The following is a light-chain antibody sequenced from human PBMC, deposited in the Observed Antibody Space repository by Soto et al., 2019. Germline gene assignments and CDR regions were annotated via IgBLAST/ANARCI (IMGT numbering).Light chain of an antibody. V-gene: IGKV3-11*01. CDR1: QSVGSS. CDR2: DAS. CDR3: QQRSNMPALT. J-gene: IGKJ4*01. Sequence: EIVLTQSPATLSLSPGERATLSCRASQSVGSSLAWYQQKPGQAPRLLIYDASNRATGIPARFSGSGSGTDFTLTISSLEPEDSAVYYCQQRSNMPALTFGGGTKVEIK.